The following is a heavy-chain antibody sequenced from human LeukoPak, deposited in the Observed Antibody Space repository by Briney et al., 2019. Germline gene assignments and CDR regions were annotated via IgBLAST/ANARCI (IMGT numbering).Heavy chain of an antibody. J-gene: IGHJ3*02. CDR2: INPNSGGT. D-gene: IGHD3-3*02. Sequence: ASVKVSCEASGYTFTGYYMHWVRQAPGQGLEWMGWINPNSGGTNYAQKFQGWVTMTRDTSISTAYMELSRLRSDDTAVYYCARAHSFRDVFDIWAKGTMATVSS. V-gene: IGHV1-2*04. CDR1: GYTFTGYY. CDR3: ARAHSFRDVFDI.